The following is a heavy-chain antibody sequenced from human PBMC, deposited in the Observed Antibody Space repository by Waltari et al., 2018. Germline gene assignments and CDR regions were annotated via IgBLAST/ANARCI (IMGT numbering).Heavy chain of an antibody. V-gene: IGHV3-30*18. CDR2: IWYDGSNK. Sequence: QVQLVESGGGVVQPGRSLRLSCAASGFTFSSYGMHWVRQAPGKGLAWVAVIWYDGSNKYYADSVKGRFTISRDNSKNTLYLQMNSLRAEDTAMYYCAKDYYGSGIDVGYFDYWGQGTLVTVSS. CDR3: AKDYYGSGIDVGYFDY. J-gene: IGHJ4*02. CDR1: GFTFSSYG. D-gene: IGHD3-10*01.